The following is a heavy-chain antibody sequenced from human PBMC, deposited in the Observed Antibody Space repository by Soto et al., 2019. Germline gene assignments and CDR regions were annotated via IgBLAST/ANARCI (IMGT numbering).Heavy chain of an antibody. J-gene: IGHJ4*02. CDR3: ARPSDVGLASSFDY. CDR2: IYPGNSNT. Sequence: GEALKISCKGSGYSFTNYWIGWVRQMPGTGLEWMGIIYPGNSNTRYSPSFQGQVTMSADKSISTAYLQWSSLRASDTAIYYCARPSDVGLASSFDYWGQGSQVTVSS. V-gene: IGHV5-51*01. CDR1: GYSFTNYW.